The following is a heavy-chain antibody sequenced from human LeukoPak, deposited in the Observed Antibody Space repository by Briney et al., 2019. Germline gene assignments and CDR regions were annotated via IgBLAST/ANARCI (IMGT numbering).Heavy chain of an antibody. Sequence: GGSLRLSCAASGFTFRSYWMSWVRQAPGKGLEWVANMKLDGSEEYYVDSVRGRFTISSDNAKNSLYLQMNSLRVDDTAVYYCARWARYCSSGSCYSWFDPWGQGTLVTVSS. D-gene: IGHD2-15*01. CDR1: GFTFRSYW. V-gene: IGHV3-7*01. CDR2: MKLDGSEE. CDR3: ARWARYCSSGSCYSWFDP. J-gene: IGHJ5*02.